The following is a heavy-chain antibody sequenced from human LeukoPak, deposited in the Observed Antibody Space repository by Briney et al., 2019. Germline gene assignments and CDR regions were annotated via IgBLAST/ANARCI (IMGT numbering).Heavy chain of an antibody. Sequence: GGSLRLSCAASGFTFSSYSFNWVRQAPGKGREWISYISHGSTRIFYADFVEGRFTVSRDDAKDALYLQMSSLRAEDTAVYYCGRDVGYGYAMDSWGQGTLVTVSS. J-gene: IGHJ4*02. D-gene: IGHD5-18*01. V-gene: IGHV3-48*01. CDR1: GFTFSSYS. CDR2: ISHGSTRI. CDR3: GRDVGYGYAMDS.